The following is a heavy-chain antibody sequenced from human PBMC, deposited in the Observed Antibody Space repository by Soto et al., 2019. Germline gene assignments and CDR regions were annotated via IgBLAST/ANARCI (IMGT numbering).Heavy chain of an antibody. CDR3: ARGYCSGGSCYSGGYMDV. J-gene: IGHJ6*03. CDR2: IWYDGSNK. D-gene: IGHD2-15*01. Sequence: GGSLRLSFAASGFTFSSYGMHWVRQAPGKGLEWVAVIWYDGSNKYYTDSVKGRFTISRDNSKNTLYLQMNSLRAEDTAVYYCARGYCSGGSCYSGGYMDVWGEGTTVTVSS. V-gene: IGHV3-33*01. CDR1: GFTFSSYG.